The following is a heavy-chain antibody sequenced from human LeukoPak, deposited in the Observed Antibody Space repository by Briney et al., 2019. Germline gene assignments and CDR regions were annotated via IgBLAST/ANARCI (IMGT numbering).Heavy chain of an antibody. CDR1: GFTFSSYA. Sequence: GGSLRLSCAASGFTFSSYAMSCVRQAPGKGLEWVSAISGSGGSTYYADSMKGRFTISRDNPKNTLYLQMNSLRAEDTAVYYCAKGFREGCSSTSCYATPFFGYWGQGTLVTVSS. CDR2: ISGSGGST. J-gene: IGHJ4*02. CDR3: AKGFREGCSSTSCYATPFFGY. V-gene: IGHV3-23*01. D-gene: IGHD2-2*01.